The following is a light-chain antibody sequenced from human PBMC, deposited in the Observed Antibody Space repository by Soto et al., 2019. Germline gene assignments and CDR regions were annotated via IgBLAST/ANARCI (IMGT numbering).Light chain of an antibody. CDR2: GAS. CDR3: QQYGASPFT. Sequence: EIVLAQSPGTLSLSPGERATLSCRASQSVSNNYLAWYQQKPGQAPRLLMYGASNRATGIPDRFSGSGAGTDFTLTISRLEPEDFAVYFCQQYGASPFTFGPGTKVDIK. J-gene: IGKJ3*01. CDR1: QSVSNNY. V-gene: IGKV3-20*01.